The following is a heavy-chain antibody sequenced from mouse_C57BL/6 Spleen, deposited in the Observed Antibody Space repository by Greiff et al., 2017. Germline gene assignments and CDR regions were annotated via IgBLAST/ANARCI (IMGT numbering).Heavy chain of an antibody. CDR3: ARGDPYLDY. V-gene: IGHV1-82*01. CDR2: IYPGDGGT. D-gene: IGHD3-3*01. J-gene: IGHJ2*01. CDR1: GYAFSNSW. Sequence: VKLQQSGPELVKPGASVKISCKASGYAFSNSWMNWVKQRPGKGLEWIGRIYPGDGGTNSNGKFKGKATLTADKSASTAYMQLSSLTSEDYAVDCWARGDPYLDYWGQGTTLTVSS.